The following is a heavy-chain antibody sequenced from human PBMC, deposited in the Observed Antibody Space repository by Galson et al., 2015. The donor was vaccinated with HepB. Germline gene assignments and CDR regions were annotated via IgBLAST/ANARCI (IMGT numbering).Heavy chain of an antibody. V-gene: IGHV3-21*01. Sequence: SLRLSCAASGFTFGTYSMNWVRQAPGKGLECVSSISSSSSYIYYADSVKGRFTISRDNAKNSLYLQMNSLRAEDTAVYYCARERDTGMINGWFDPWGQGTLVTVSS. CDR2: ISSSSSYI. J-gene: IGHJ5*01. D-gene: IGHD5-18*01. CDR1: GFTFGTYS. CDR3: ARERDTGMINGWFDP.